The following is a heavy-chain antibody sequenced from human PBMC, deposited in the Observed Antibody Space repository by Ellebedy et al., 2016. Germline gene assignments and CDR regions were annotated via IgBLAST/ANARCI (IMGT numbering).Heavy chain of an antibody. CDR1: GYSFTSYW. Sequence: ETLSLTCKGSGYSFTSYWIGWVRQMPGKGLEWMGIIYPGDSDTRYSPSFQGQVTISADKSISTAYLQWSSLKASDTAMYYCARQLVEMATIIDYWGQGTLVTVSS. D-gene: IGHD5-24*01. CDR2: IYPGDSDT. V-gene: IGHV5-51*01. CDR3: ARQLVEMATIIDY. J-gene: IGHJ4*02.